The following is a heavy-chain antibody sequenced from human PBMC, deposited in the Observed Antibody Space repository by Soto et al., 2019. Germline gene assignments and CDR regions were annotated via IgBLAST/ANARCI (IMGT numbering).Heavy chain of an antibody. V-gene: IGHV3-23*01. J-gene: IGHJ4*02. CDR3: AYSSTPFDS. D-gene: IGHD6-13*01. CDR2: ISGSGGST. CDR1: GFTFSSYA. Sequence: EVQLLESGGGLVQPGGSLRLSCAASGFTFSSYAMSWVRQAPGKGLEWVSAISGSGGSTYYADSVKGRFTISRDNSKNALYLQTNRLRAEDTAVYYCAYSSTPFDSWGQGTLVTVSS.